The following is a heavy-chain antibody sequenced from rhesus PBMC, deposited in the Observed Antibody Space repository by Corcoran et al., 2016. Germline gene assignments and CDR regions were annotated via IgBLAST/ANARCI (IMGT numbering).Heavy chain of an antibody. CDR2: IYWDDDK. D-gene: IGHD3-3*01. J-gene: IGHJ4*01. CDR3: ARSKYYNIWTGYREFDY. Sequence: QVTLKESGPALVKPTQTLTLTCTFSGFSLSTSGMGVGWIRQPPGKALEGLASIYWDDDKYSRPSLKGRLPISQDTSKNQVVLTMTNMVPVDTATYYCARSKYYNIWTGYREFDYWGQGVLVTVSS. CDR1: GFSLSTSGMG. V-gene: IGHV2S1*01.